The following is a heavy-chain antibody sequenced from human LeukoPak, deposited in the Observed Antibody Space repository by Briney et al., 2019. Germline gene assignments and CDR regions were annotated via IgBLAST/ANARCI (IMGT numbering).Heavy chain of an antibody. J-gene: IGHJ4*02. Sequence: GASVKVSCKASGGTFSSYAISWVRQAPGQGLEWMGGIIPIFGTANYAQKFQGRVTITADESTSTAHMELSSLRSEDTAVYYCARRSIAAAGTGDYWGQGTLVTVSS. D-gene: IGHD6-13*01. CDR3: ARRSIAAAGTGDY. CDR1: GGTFSSYA. CDR2: IIPIFGTA. V-gene: IGHV1-69*13.